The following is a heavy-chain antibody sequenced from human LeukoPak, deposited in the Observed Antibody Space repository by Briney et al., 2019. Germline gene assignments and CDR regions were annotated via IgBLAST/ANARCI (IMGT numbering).Heavy chain of an antibody. J-gene: IGHJ4*02. CDR3: ARDFMDSSRWLFFDY. CDR2: INHSGST. CDR1: GGSFSGYY. Sequence: PSETLSLTCAVYGGSFSGYYWSWIRQPPGKGLEWIGEINHSGSTNYNPSLKSRVTISVDTSKNQFSLKLSSVTAADTAVYYCARDFMDSSRWLFFDYWGQGTLVTVSS. V-gene: IGHV4-34*01. D-gene: IGHD6-13*01.